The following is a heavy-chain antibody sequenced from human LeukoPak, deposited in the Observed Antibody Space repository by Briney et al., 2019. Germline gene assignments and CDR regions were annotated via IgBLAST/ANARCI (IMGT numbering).Heavy chain of an antibody. CDR1: GYTFTNYG. CDR3: ARARSDNYYQCDY. Sequence: ASVKVSCKPSGYTFTNYGFSWVRQAPGQGLEWMGWISSYNGNAAYAQKFQGRVTMTTDTSTSTAYMDLRSLRPGDTAVYYCARARSDNYYQCDYWGQGTLVTVSS. V-gene: IGHV1-18*01. CDR2: ISSYNGNA. J-gene: IGHJ4*02. D-gene: IGHD1-26*01.